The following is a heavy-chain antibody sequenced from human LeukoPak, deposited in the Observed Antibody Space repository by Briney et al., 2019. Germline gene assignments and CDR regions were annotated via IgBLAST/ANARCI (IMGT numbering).Heavy chain of an antibody. V-gene: IGHV4-61*01. D-gene: IGHD3-10*01. CDR2: IYYSGST. CDR1: GASVSSGSYY. J-gene: IGHJ5*02. Sequence: SETLSLTCTVSGASVSSGSYYWSWIRQPPGKGLEGIGYIYYSGSTNYNPSLKSRVTISVGTSKNQFSLKLSSVTAADTAVYYCARERGITMVRGGWFDPWGQGTLVTVSS. CDR3: ARERGITMVRGGWFDP.